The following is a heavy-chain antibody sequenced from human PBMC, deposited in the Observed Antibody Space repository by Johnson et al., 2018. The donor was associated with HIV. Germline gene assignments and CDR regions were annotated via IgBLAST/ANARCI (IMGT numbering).Heavy chain of an antibody. V-gene: IGHV3-30*03. Sequence: QVQLVESGGGLVKPGGSLRLSCAASGFTFSYAWMSWVRQAPGKGLEWVAVISSDGSSKQYADSVKDRLTFSRDNSKNTLYLQMNNLRAEDTALYFCARGDYYDTSGNFIDAFDIWGQGTMVTVSS. D-gene: IGHD3-22*01. CDR3: ARGDYYDTSGNFIDAFDI. CDR2: ISSDGSSK. J-gene: IGHJ3*02. CDR1: GFTFSYAW.